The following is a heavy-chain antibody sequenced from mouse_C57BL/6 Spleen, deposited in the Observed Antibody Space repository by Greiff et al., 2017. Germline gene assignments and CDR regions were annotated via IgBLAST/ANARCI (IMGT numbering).Heavy chain of an antibody. D-gene: IGHD3-3*01. CDR2: ISYDGSN. V-gene: IGHV3-6*01. CDR3: ARDWGTAY. J-gene: IGHJ3*01. Sequence: DVQLQESGPGLVKPSQSLSLTCSVTGYSITSGYYWNWIRQFPGNKLEWMGYISYDGSNNYNPSLKNRISITRDTSKNQFFLKLNSVTTEDTATYYCARDWGTAYWGQGTLVTVSA. CDR1: GYSITSGYY.